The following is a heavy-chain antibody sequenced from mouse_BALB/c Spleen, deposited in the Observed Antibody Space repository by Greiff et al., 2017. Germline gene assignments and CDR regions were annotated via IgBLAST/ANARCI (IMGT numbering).Heavy chain of an antibody. CDR2: ILPGSGST. V-gene: IGHV1-9*01. CDR1: GYTFSSYW. D-gene: IGHD2-1*01. Sequence: QVQLQQSGAELMKPGASVKISCKATGYTFSSYWIEWVKQRPGHGLEWIGEILPGSGSTNYNEKFKGKATFTADTSSNTAYMQLSSLTSEDSAVYYCARRNYYGNYAMDYWGQGTSVTVSS. J-gene: IGHJ4*01. CDR3: ARRNYYGNYAMDY.